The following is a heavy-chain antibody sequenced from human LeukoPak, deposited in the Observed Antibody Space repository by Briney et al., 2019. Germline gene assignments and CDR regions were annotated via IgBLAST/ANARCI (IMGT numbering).Heavy chain of an antibody. CDR1: GYSFSTYW. Sequence: GESLKISCKASGYSFSTYWIGWVRQTPGKGLEWMGIIYPGDSDTRYSPSFQGHVTISADKSISTAYLQWSSLKASDTAMYYCARRVSSSGWFDPWGQGTLVTVSS. CDR3: ARRVSSSGWFDP. D-gene: IGHD6-6*01. CDR2: IYPGDSDT. V-gene: IGHV5-51*01. J-gene: IGHJ5*02.